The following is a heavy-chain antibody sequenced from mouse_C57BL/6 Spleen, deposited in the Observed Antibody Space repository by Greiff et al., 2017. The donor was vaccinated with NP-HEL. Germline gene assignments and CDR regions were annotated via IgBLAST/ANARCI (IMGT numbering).Heavy chain of an antibody. CDR3: AIYYYGSIYAMDY. Sequence: QQSCKASGYTFTSYWMHWVKQRPGRGLEWIGRIDPNSGGTKYNEKFKSKATLTVDKPSSTAYMQLSSLTSEDSAVYYCAIYYYGSIYAMDYWGQGTSVTVSS. D-gene: IGHD1-1*01. CDR1: GYTFTSYW. CDR2: IDPNSGGT. J-gene: IGHJ4*01. V-gene: IGHV1-72*01.